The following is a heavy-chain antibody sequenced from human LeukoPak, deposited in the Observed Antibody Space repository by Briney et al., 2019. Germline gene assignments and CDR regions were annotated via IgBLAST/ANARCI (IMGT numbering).Heavy chain of an antibody. D-gene: IGHD1/OR15-1a*01. J-gene: IGHJ6*02. CDR3: SRQGGLPTGTLHYYYGLDV. Sequence: SETLSLTCTVSGGSISSYYWSWIRQPPGKGLEWIGYIYYSGSTNYNPSLKSRVTISVDTSKNQLSLKLTSVTAAYTAVDYCSRQGGLPTGTLHYYYGLDVWGQGTTVTVSS. CDR2: IYYSGST. CDR1: GGSISSYY. V-gene: IGHV4-59*08.